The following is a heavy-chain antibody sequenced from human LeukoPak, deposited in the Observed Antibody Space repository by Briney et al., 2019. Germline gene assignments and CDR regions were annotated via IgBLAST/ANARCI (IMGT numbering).Heavy chain of an antibody. J-gene: IGHJ4*02. D-gene: IGHD3-10*01. CDR1: GGSFSGYY. CDR3: ARDRYYYGSGSYYSKKNYFDY. CDR2: INHSGST. V-gene: IGHV4-34*01. Sequence: SETLSLTCAVYGGSFSGYYWSWIRQPPGKGLEWIGEINHSGSTNYNPSLKSRVTISVDTSKNQFSLKLSSVTAADTAVCYCARDRYYYGSGSYYSKKNYFDYWGQGTLVTVSS.